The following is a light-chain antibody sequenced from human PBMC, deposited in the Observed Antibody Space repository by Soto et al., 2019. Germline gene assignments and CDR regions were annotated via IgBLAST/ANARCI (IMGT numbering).Light chain of an antibody. J-gene: IGLJ2*01. V-gene: IGLV2-14*01. CDR2: EVS. CDR3: YSYTGSSSFVI. Sequence: QSALTQPASVSGSPGQSVTISCTGTSSDVGGYNSVSWYQQHPDKAPKLIIFEVSNRPSGISSRFSGSKSGNTASLTISGPQAQDEDDYDCYSYTGSSSFVIFGRGTKLTVL. CDR1: SSDVGGYNS.